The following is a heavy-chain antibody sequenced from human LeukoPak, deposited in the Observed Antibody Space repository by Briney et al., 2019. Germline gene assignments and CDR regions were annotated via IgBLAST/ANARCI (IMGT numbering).Heavy chain of an antibody. CDR3: ARDSAQNWFDP. Sequence: SETLSLTCTVSGGSISSHYWSWIRQPPGKGLEWIGYIYYSGSTNYNPSLKSRVTISVDTSKNQFSLKLSSVTAADTAVYYCARDSAQNWFDPWGQGTLVTVSS. J-gene: IGHJ5*02. CDR1: GGSISSHY. CDR2: IYYSGST. V-gene: IGHV4-59*11.